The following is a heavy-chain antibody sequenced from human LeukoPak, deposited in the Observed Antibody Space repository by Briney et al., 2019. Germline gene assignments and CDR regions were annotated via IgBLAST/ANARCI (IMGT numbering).Heavy chain of an antibody. CDR3: ARGFYSSGWAPRYFDL. Sequence: GGSLRLSCAASGFTFSSYSMNWVRRAPGKGLEWVSYISSSSSTIYYADSVKGRFTISRDNAKNSLYLQMNSLRAEDTAVYYCARGFYSSGWAPRYFDLWGRGTLVTVSS. CDR2: ISSSSSTI. CDR1: GFTFSSYS. V-gene: IGHV3-48*04. D-gene: IGHD6-19*01. J-gene: IGHJ2*01.